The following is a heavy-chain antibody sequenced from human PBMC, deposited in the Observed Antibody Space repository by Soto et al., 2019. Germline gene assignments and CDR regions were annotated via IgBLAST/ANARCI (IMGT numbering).Heavy chain of an antibody. V-gene: IGHV3-20*04. CDR2: INRHGDST. D-gene: IGHD4-17*01. Sequence: EVSLVESGGGVVRPGGSLRLPCAASGFGFDEYGMSWVRQGPGKGLEWVSGINRHGDSTGYADSVKGRFTISRDNAKNSLYLQMNGLRAEDTAFYYCARDHRWGYEYGDYGDSWGQGTLVTVSS. CDR1: GFGFDEYG. J-gene: IGHJ4*02. CDR3: ARDHRWGYEYGDYGDS.